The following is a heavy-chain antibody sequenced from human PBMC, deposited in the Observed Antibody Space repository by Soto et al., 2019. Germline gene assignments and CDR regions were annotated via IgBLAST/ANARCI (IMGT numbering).Heavy chain of an antibody. Sequence: QVQLVESGGGVVQPGRSLRLSCAASGFTFSSYAMHWVRQAPGKGLEWVAVVSYDGSNKYYVDSVKGRFTISRDNSKNTLYLQMNSLRAEDTAVYYCARDGRTRESPEDYWGQGTLVTVSS. CDR3: ARDGRTRESPEDY. CDR2: VSYDGSNK. J-gene: IGHJ4*02. D-gene: IGHD1-1*01. CDR1: GFTFSSYA. V-gene: IGHV3-30-3*01.